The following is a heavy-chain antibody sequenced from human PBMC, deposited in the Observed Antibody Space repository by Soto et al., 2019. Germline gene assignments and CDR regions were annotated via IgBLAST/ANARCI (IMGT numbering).Heavy chain of an antibody. CDR2: IYYSGST. V-gene: IGHV4-31*03. CDR3: ALRLGDPGRLYFDY. J-gene: IGHJ4*02. D-gene: IGHD3-16*01. Sequence: SETLSLTCTVSGGSISSGGYYWSWIRQHPGKGLEWIGYIYYSGSTYYNPSLKSRVSISVDTSKNQFSLKLSSVTAADTAVYYCALRLGDPGRLYFDYWGQGTLVTVSS. CDR1: GGSISSGGYY.